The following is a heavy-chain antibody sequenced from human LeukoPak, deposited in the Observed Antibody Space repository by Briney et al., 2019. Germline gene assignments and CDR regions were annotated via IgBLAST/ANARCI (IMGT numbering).Heavy chain of an antibody. CDR2: ISWDGSST. CDR1: GFTFSSYG. Sequence: GGSLRLSCAASGFTFSSYGMSWVRQAPGKGLEWVSLISWDGSSTYYADSVKGRFTISRDNSKNSLYLQMNSLRTEDTALYYCAKGNSIALAGFFDYWGQGTLVTVSS. V-gene: IGHV3-43*02. D-gene: IGHD6-19*01. J-gene: IGHJ4*02. CDR3: AKGNSIALAGFFDY.